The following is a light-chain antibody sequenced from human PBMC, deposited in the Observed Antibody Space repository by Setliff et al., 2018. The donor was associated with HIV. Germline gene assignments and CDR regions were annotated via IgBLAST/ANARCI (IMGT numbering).Light chain of an antibody. J-gene: IGLJ1*01. Sequence: QSALTQPASVSGSPGQSITISCIGTSSDVVGYDFVSCYQQRPDKAPKLIIFDVSERPSGVSHRFSGSKSGNTASLTISGLQTEDEGDYFCASYRSPATYVFGIGTKVTVL. V-gene: IGLV2-14*03. CDR1: SSDVVGYDF. CDR3: ASYRSPATYV. CDR2: DVS.